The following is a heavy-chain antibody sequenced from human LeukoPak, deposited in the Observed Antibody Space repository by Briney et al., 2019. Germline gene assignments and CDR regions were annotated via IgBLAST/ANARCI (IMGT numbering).Heavy chain of an antibody. Sequence: GGSLRLSCAASGFTFSRHWMHWVRQGPGKGLEWVSRIKSDGGETQYADSVKGRFTISRDNAHNTLHLQMTSLRPEDTAIYYCARVISYFDLWGQGALVTASS. J-gene: IGHJ4*02. CDR3: ARVISYFDL. D-gene: IGHD3-3*02. CDR2: IKSDGGET. V-gene: IGHV3-74*01. CDR1: GFTFSRHW.